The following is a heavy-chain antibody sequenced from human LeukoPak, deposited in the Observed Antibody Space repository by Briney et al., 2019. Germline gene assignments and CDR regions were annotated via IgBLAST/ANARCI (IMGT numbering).Heavy chain of an antibody. CDR2: ISRSGSTK. Sequence: PGGSLRLSCAASGFTFSDYNMRWIRQAPGKGLEWVSSISRSGSTKYYADSVKGRFTISRDNAKNSLFLQMNSLRAEDTAVYYCASDRYYYDSSGYYSHYWYFDLWGRGTLVTVSS. J-gene: IGHJ2*01. V-gene: IGHV3-11*01. CDR1: GFTFSDYN. CDR3: ASDRYYYDSSGYYSHYWYFDL. D-gene: IGHD3-22*01.